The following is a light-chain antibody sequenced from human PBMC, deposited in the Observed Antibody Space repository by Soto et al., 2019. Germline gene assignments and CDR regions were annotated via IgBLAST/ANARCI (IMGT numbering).Light chain of an antibody. V-gene: IGKV3D-20*02. Sequence: IVMTQSPATLSVSPGERATLSCRASQSVSSSYLAWYQQKPGQAPRLLIYGASSRATGIPARFSGSGSGTDFTLTISSLEPEDFAVYYCQQRSNWPTFGQGTRLEIK. CDR3: QQRSNWPT. CDR1: QSVSSSY. J-gene: IGKJ5*01. CDR2: GAS.